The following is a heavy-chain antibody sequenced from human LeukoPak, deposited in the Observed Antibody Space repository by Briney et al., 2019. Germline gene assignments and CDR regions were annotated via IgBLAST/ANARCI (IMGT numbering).Heavy chain of an antibody. D-gene: IGHD1-26*01. V-gene: IGHV3-66*02. J-gene: IGHJ4*02. CDR2: IYSGGNT. CDR3: ARFQALRGSFRGFDF. CDR1: GFTVSSTY. Sequence: GGSLRLSCAASGFTVSSTYMSWVRQAPGKGLEWVSIIYSGGNTYYAVSVKGRFTISRDNSRSTLYLQMNSLRTEDTALYYCARFQALRGSFRGFDFWGQGTQVTVSP.